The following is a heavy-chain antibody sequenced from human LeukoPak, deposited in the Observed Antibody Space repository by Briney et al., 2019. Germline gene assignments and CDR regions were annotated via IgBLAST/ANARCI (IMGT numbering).Heavy chain of an antibody. J-gene: IGHJ4*02. D-gene: IGHD5-24*01. CDR2: INPNSGGT. V-gene: IGHV1-2*02. CDR3: ARDPVMAAPADY. Sequence: VASVKVSCKACGYTFPRYYILWVRQAPAQGLAWVGWINPNSGGTNYAQKLQGRVTMTTDTSTSTAYMELRSLRSDDTAVYYCARDPVMAAPADYWGQRTLVTVSS. CDR1: GYTFPRYY.